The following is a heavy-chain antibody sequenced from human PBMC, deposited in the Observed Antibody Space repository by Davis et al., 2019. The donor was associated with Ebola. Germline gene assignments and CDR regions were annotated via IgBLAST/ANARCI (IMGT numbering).Heavy chain of an antibody. Sequence: SETLSLTCTVSGGSVSSGGYYWNWIRQSPGKGLEWIGYIYYSGSTDYSPSLRGRATISLDTSKNQFSLKLNSVTAADTAVYYCARGSGYNYGKGGFDYWGRGSLVTVSS. V-gene: IGHV4-61*08. CDR2: IYYSGST. CDR3: ARGSGYNYGKGGFDY. CDR1: GGSVSSGGYY. D-gene: IGHD5-18*01. J-gene: IGHJ4*02.